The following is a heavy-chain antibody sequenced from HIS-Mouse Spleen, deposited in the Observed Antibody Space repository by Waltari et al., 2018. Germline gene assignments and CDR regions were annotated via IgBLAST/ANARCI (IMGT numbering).Heavy chain of an antibody. J-gene: IGHJ4*02. D-gene: IGHD1-20*01. V-gene: IGHV3-30*18. Sequence: QVQLVESGGGVVQHGRSLRLSCAASGFPFSSYGMHWVRQAPGKGLEWVAVISYDGSNKYYADSVKGRFTISRDNSKNTLYLQMNSLRAEDTAVYYCAKDKHNAFDYWGQGTLVTVSS. CDR3: AKDKHNAFDY. CDR1: GFPFSSYG. CDR2: ISYDGSNK.